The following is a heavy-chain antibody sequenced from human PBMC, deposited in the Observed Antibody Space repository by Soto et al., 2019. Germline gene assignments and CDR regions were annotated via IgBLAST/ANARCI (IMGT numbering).Heavy chain of an antibody. D-gene: IGHD6-13*01. V-gene: IGHV3-23*01. J-gene: IGHJ4*02. CDR2: ISGSGGTS. Sequence: EVELSESGGGLVQPGGSLRLSCAASGFNFRSYAMSWVRRAPGKGLEWVSAISGSGGTSYFADSVRGRFTISRDTSKNTLYLQLSSLRVEDTAEYFCAKGRGSSWTIDYWGQGTLVTVSS. CDR3: AKGRGSSWTIDY. CDR1: GFNFRSYA.